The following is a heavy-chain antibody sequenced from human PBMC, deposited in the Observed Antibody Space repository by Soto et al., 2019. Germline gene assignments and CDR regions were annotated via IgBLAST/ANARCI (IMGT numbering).Heavy chain of an antibody. V-gene: IGHV3-30-3*01. CDR3: ARDLSSGYYTTYYYGMDV. CDR1: GFTFSSYA. Sequence: SLRLSCAASGFTFSSYAMHWVRQAPGKGLEWVAVISYDGSNKYYADSVKGRFTISRDNSKNTLYLQMNSLRAEDTAVYYCARDLSSGYYTTYYYGMDVWGQGTTVTVSS. J-gene: IGHJ6*02. CDR2: ISYDGSNK. D-gene: IGHD3-22*01.